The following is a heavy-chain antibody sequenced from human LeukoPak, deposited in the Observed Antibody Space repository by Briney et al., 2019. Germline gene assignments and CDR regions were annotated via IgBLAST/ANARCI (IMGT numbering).Heavy chain of an antibody. CDR1: GFPFSSYS. V-gene: IGHV4-39*07. J-gene: IGHJ4*02. CDR2: IYYSGST. CDR3: ARGPTTVTRAFDY. D-gene: IGHD4-17*01. Sequence: IPGGSLRLSCAASGFPFSSYSMNWVRQPPGKGLEWIGSIYYSGSTYYNPSLKSRVTISVDTSKNQFSLKLSSVTAADTAVYYCARGPTTVTRAFDYWGQGTLVTVSS.